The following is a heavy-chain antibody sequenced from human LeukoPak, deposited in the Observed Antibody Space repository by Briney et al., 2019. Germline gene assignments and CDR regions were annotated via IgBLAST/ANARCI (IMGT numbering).Heavy chain of an antibody. CDR2: INPNSGGT. CDR1: GYTFTGYY. D-gene: IGHD6-19*01. CDR3: ARLAVAGGGVGPPLEYYFDY. V-gene: IGHV1-2*02. J-gene: IGHJ4*02. Sequence: GASVKVSCKASGYTFTGYYMHWVRQAPGQGLEWMGWINPNSGGTNYAQKFQGRVTMTRDTSISTAYMELSRLRSDDTAVYYCARLAVAGGGVGPPLEYYFDYWGQGTLVTVSS.